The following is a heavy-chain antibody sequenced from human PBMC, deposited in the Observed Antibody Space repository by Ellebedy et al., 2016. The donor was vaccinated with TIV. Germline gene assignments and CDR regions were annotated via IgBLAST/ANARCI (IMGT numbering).Heavy chain of an antibody. D-gene: IGHD6-13*01. CDR2: IYYSGST. V-gene: IGHV4-61*01. CDR1: GGSVSSGSYY. Sequence: MPSETLSLTCTVSGGSVSSGSYYWSWIRQPPGKGLEWIGYIYYSGSTNYNPSLKSRVTISVDTSKNQFSLKLSSVTAADTAVYYCRSSWYPGDAFDIWGQGTMVTVSS. CDR3: RSSWYPGDAFDI. J-gene: IGHJ3*02.